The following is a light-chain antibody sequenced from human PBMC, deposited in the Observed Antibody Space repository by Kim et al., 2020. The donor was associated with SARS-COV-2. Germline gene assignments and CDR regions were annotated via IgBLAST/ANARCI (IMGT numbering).Light chain of an antibody. J-gene: IGLJ2*01. Sequence: GQSITIACTGTSSDVGSYNPVSWYQQHPGKAPQLMIYEVSKRPSGVSNRFSGSKSGNTASLTISGLQAEDEADYYCCSYAGSSTVVFGGGTQLTVL. CDR2: EVS. CDR3: CSYAGSSTVV. CDR1: SSDVGSYNP. V-gene: IGLV2-23*02.